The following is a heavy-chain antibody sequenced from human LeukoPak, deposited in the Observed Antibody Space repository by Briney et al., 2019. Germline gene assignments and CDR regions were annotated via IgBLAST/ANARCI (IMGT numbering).Heavy chain of an antibody. CDR3: ARGGEILDY. CDR2: IFGADTT. CDR1: DFIVSDSH. J-gene: IGHJ4*02. V-gene: IGHV3-53*01. Sequence: GGSLRLSCAATDFIVSDSHMSWVRQAPGRGLEWVSVIFGADTTFYADSVKGRFTISRDNLQNTVNLQMNSLRDDDTAVYYCARGGEILDYWGQGTQVTVSS. D-gene: IGHD3-16*01.